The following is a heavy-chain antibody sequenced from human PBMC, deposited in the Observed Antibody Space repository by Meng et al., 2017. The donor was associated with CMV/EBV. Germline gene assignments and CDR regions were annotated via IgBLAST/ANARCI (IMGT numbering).Heavy chain of an antibody. Sequence: QFQRQESGPGLVKPSQTLSLTCTVSGGSISSGDYYWSWIRQPPGKGLEWIGYIYYSGSTYYNPSLKSRVTISVDTSKNQFSLKLSSVTAADTAVYYCARAAPDYYDSSGPPDYWGQGTLVTVSS. D-gene: IGHD3-22*01. CDR2: IYYSGST. V-gene: IGHV4-30-4*08. CDR3: ARAAPDYYDSSGPPDY. J-gene: IGHJ4*02. CDR1: GGSISSGDYY.